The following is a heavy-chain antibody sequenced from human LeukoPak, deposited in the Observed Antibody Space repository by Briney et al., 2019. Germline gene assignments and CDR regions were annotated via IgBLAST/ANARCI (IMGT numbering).Heavy chain of an antibody. CDR1: GDSVSSNRAA. CDR2: TYYRSKCYT. V-gene: IGHV6-1*01. CDR3: VRESLNFDC. Sequence: SQTLSLTCAISGDSVSSNRAAWNWIRQSPSRGLEWLGRTYYRSKCYTDSAVSVKSRITISADTSKNQFSLQLNSVTPEDTAVYYCVRESLNFDCWGQGTLVTVSS. J-gene: IGHJ4*02.